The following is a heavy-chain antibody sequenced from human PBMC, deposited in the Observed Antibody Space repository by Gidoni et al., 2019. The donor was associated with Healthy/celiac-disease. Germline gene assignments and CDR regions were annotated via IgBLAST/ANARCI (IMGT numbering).Heavy chain of an antibody. Sequence: HVQLQESGPGLVKPSQTLSLTWTVSGGSISSGDYYWSWIRQHPGKGLEWIGYIYYSGSTYYNPSLKSRVTISVDTSKNQFSLKLSSVTAADTAVYYCARAPPPGGYVRPGGDYYYYYYMDVWGKGTTVTVSS. CDR1: GGSISSGDYY. D-gene: IGHD5-12*01. CDR3: ARAPPPGGYVRPGGDYYYYYYMDV. J-gene: IGHJ6*03. CDR2: IYYSGST. V-gene: IGHV4-31*02.